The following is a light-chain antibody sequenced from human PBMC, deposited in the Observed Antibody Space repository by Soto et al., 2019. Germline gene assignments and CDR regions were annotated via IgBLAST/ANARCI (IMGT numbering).Light chain of an antibody. V-gene: IGKV3-20*01. CDR2: GAS. CDR1: QSVTNNY. CDR3: QQYGSSPIT. J-gene: IGKJ5*01. Sequence: EIVLTQSPGTLSLSPGQRATLSCRASQSVTNNYLAWYQHKRGQAPRLLIDGASSRATGIPDRFSGSGSGTDLTLTISRAEPADFAVYYCQQYGSSPITFGQGTRLEIK.